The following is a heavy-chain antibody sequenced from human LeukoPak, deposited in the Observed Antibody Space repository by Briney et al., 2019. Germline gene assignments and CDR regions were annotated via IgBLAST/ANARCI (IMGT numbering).Heavy chain of an antibody. CDR3: AREGADRYDILTGYYRDYYYYYMDV. CDR1: GYTFTGYY. D-gene: IGHD3-9*01. CDR2: INPSGGST. V-gene: IGHV1-46*01. Sequence: ASVKVSCKASGYTFTGYYMHWVRQAPGQGLEWMGIINPSGGSTSYARKFQGRVTMTRDMSTSTVYMELSSLRSEDTAVYYCAREGADRYDILTGYYRDYYYYYMDVWGKGTTVTVSS. J-gene: IGHJ6*03.